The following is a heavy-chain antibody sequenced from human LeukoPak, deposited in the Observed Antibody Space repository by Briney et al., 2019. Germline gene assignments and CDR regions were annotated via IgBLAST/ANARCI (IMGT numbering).Heavy chain of an antibody. D-gene: IGHD6-19*01. Sequence: PSETLSLTCTVSGGSISSYYWSWIRQPAGKGLEWIGRIYTSGSTNYNPSLKSRVTMSVDTSKNQFSLKLSSVTAADTAVYYCARAPYSSGWYTFDYWGQGTLVTVSS. V-gene: IGHV4-4*07. J-gene: IGHJ4*02. CDR1: GGSISSYY. CDR3: ARAPYSSGWYTFDY. CDR2: IYTSGST.